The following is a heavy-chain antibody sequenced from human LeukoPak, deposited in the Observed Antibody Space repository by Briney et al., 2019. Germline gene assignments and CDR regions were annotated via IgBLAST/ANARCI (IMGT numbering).Heavy chain of an antibody. J-gene: IGHJ4*02. CDR1: GGTFSSYA. CDR2: IIPIFGTA. CDR3: ARVGAAAGTLLFGY. D-gene: IGHD6-13*01. V-gene: IGHV1-69*06. Sequence: ASVKVSCKASGGTFSSYAISWVRQAPGQGLEWMGGIIPIFGTANYAQKFQGRVTITADKSTSTAYMELSSLRSEDTAVYYCARVGAAAGTLLFGYWGQGTLVTVSS.